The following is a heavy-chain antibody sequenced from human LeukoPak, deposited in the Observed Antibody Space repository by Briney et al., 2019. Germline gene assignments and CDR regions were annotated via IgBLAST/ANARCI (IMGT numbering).Heavy chain of an antibody. Sequence: ASVKVSCKASGYTFTGYYMHWVRRAPGQGLEWMGWINPNSGGTNYAQKFQGRVTMTRDTSISTAYMELSRLRSDDTAVYYCARDLGSSRPSSGRDYYFDYWGQGTLVTVSS. CDR3: ARDLGSSRPSSGRDYYFDY. CDR1: GYTFTGYY. CDR2: INPNSGGT. J-gene: IGHJ4*02. V-gene: IGHV1-2*02. D-gene: IGHD6-6*01.